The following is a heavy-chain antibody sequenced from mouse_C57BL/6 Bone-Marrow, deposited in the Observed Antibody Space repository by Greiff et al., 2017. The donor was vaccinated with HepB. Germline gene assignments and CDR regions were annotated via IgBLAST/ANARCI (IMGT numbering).Heavy chain of an antibody. D-gene: IGHD2-4*01. J-gene: IGHJ3*01. CDR1: GYTFTSYW. Sequence: VQLQQSGAELAKPGASVKLSCKASGYTFTSYWMHWVKQRPGQGLEWIGYINPSSGYTKFNQKFKDKATLTADKSSSTAYMQLSSLTYEDSAVYYCARRIYYDYLWFAYWGQGTLVTVSA. CDR2: INPSSGYT. CDR3: ARRIYYDYLWFAY. V-gene: IGHV1-7*01.